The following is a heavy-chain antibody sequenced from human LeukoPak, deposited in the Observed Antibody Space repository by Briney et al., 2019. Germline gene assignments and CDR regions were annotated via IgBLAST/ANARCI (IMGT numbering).Heavy chain of an antibody. CDR3: ARVLAGYDTSGYYWDAFDI. CDR2: IIPIFGTT. D-gene: IGHD3-22*01. V-gene: IGHV1-69*01. J-gene: IGHJ3*02. Sequence: ASVKVSCKASGGTFSSYAISWVRQAPGQGLEWMGGIIPIFGTTNYAQKFQGRVTITADESTSTAYMELSSLRSEDTAVYYCARVLAGYDTSGYYWDAFDIWGQGTMVSVSS. CDR1: GGTFSSYA.